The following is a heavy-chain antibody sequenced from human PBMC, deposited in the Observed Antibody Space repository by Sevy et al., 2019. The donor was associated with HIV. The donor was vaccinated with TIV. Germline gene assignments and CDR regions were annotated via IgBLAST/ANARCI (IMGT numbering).Heavy chain of an antibody. D-gene: IGHD2-15*01. V-gene: IGHV3-30*18. CDR1: GFTFSTYG. J-gene: IGHJ1*01. CDR3: AKDRGIVIVLGATALRQ. CDR2: ISYDGLHK. Sequence: GGSLRLSCAASGFTFSTYGMHWVRQAPGKGLEWVAVISYDGLHKYYADSVKGRFTISRDNSKNTLDLQMNSLRAEDTAVYYCAKDRGIVIVLGATALRQWGQGTLVTVSS.